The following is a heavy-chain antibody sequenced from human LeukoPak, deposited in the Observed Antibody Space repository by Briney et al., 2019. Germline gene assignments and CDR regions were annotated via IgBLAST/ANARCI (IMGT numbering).Heavy chain of an antibody. CDR2: IYYSEST. J-gene: IGHJ4*02. Sequence: SETLSLTCTVSGGSIDSQYWSWIRQPPGKGLEWIGYIYYSESTDYNPSLKSRVTILVDTSKNQFSLELRSVTAVDAAVYYCARINVAVFDYWGQGTLVTVSS. D-gene: IGHD5-12*01. CDR1: GGSIDSQY. CDR3: ARINVAVFDY. V-gene: IGHV4-59*11.